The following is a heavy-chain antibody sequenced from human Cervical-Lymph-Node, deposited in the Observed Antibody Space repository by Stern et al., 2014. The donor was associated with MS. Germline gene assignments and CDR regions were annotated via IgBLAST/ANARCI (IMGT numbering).Heavy chain of an antibody. V-gene: IGHV3-11*01. CDR3: ARDQEIVPVTEGYFDY. CDR1: GFTFSDYY. D-gene: IGHD2-21*02. J-gene: IGHJ4*02. Sequence: VQLVESGGGLVKPGGSLRLSCAASGFTFSDYYMSWIRQAPGKGLEWLCNINIRGDIIYYADSVKGRFTISRDNAKNSLFLQMDGLRAADTAVYYCARDQEIVPVTEGYFDYWGQGALVTVSS. CDR2: INIRGDII.